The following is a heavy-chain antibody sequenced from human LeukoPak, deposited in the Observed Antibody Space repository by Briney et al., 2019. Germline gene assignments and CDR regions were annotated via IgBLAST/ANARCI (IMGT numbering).Heavy chain of an antibody. CDR1: GYSFTSYW. CDR3: ASPYYYGSGSDGWYFDL. CDR2: IYPGDSDT. Sequence: GQSLKISCKGSGYSFTSYWIGWVRQMPGKGLEWMGIIYPGDSDTRYSPSFQGQVTISADKSISTAYLQWSSLKASDTAMYYCASPYYYGSGSDGWYFDLWGRGTLVTVSS. J-gene: IGHJ2*01. D-gene: IGHD3-10*01. V-gene: IGHV5-51*01.